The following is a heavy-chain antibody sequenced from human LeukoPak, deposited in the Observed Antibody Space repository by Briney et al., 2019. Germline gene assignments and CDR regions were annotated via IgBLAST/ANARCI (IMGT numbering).Heavy chain of an antibody. D-gene: IGHD5-18*01. J-gene: IGHJ4*02. V-gene: IGHV3-7*03. CDR3: TRDSVGDSYADY. CDR2: IKQDGSEK. Sequence: GGSLRLSCVGSGFSFISVWLNWVRQAPGKGLEWVANIKQDGSEKYYVDSVKGRFTISRDNAKNSLYLQMNSLRAEDTAVYYCTRDSVGDSYADYWGQGTLVTVSS. CDR1: GFSFISVW.